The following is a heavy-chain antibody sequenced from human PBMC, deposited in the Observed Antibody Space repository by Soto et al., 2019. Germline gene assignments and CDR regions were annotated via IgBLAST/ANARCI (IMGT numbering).Heavy chain of an antibody. CDR2: INPNSGGT. CDR3: AREHSSGFLYYYYGMDV. J-gene: IGHJ6*02. CDR1: GYTFTGYY. D-gene: IGHD6-19*01. V-gene: IGHV1-2*02. Sequence: GASVKVSCKASGYTFTGYYMHWVRQAPGQGLEWMGWINPNSGGTNYAQKFQGRVTMTRDTSISTAYMELSRLRSDDTAVYYCAREHSSGFLYYYYGMDVWGQGTTVTASS.